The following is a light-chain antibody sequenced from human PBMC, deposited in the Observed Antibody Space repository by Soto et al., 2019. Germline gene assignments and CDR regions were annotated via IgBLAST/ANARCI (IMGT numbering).Light chain of an antibody. V-gene: IGLV2-11*01. CDR3: CSDAGSNYV. CDR1: SSDVGGYNY. CDR2: DVS. Sequence: QSALTQPPSVSGSPGQSVTISCTGTSSDVGGYNYVSWYQHHPGKAPKLIIYDVSKRPSGVPDRFSGSKSGNTASLTFSGLQADEDAYYCSCSDAGSNYVFGTGTKLTVL. J-gene: IGLJ1*01.